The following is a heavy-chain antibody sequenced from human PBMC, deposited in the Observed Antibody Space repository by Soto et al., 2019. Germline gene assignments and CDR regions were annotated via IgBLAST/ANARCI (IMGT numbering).Heavy chain of an antibody. J-gene: IGHJ4*02. V-gene: IGHV4-39*01. CDR2: IYYSGST. D-gene: IGHD5-12*01. CDR3: ARHGALDYVDIVATIPFPFAY. CDR1: GGSISSSSYY. Sequence: PSETLSLTCTVSGGSISSSSYYWGWIRQPPGKGLEWIGSIYYSGSTYYNPSLKSRVTISVDTSKNQFSLKLSSVTAADTAVYYCARHGALDYVDIVATIPFPFAYWGQGTLVTVSS.